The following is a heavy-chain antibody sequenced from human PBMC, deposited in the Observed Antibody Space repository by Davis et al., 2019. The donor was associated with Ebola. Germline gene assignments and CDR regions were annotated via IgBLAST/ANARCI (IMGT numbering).Heavy chain of an antibody. CDR2: IWYDGSNK. J-gene: IGHJ4*02. CDR1: GFTFSSYG. V-gene: IGHV3-33*06. CDR3: AKGLTIFGVVGGY. Sequence: GRSLRLSCAASGFTFSSYGMHWVRQAPGKGLEWVAVIWYDGSNKYYADSVKGRFTISRDNSKNTLYLQMNSLRAEDTAVYYCAKGLTIFGVVGGYWGQGTLVTVSS. D-gene: IGHD3-3*01.